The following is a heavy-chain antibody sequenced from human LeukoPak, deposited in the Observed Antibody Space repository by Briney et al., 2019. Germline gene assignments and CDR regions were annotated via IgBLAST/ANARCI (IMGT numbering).Heavy chain of an antibody. D-gene: IGHD2-21*02. CDR2: ISGSGGST. CDR3: ARGPARLAYCGGDCYLPFDY. Sequence: PGGSLRLSCAASGFTFSSYAMSWVRQAPGKGLEWVSAISGSGGSTYYADSVKGRFTISRDNSKNTLYLQMNSLRAEDTAVYYCARGPARLAYCGGDCYLPFDYWGQGTLVTVSS. V-gene: IGHV3-23*01. CDR1: GFTFSSYA. J-gene: IGHJ4*02.